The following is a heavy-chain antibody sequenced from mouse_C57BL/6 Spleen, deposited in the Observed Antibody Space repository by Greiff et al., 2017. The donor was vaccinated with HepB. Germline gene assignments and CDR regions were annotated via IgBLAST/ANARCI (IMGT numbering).Heavy chain of an antibody. J-gene: IGHJ1*03. CDR3: ARSGGTVVAPYWYFDV. Sequence: VQLQQSGAELVRPGTSVKVSCKASGYAFTNYLIEWVKQRPGQGLEWIGVINPGSGGTNYNEKFKGKATLTADKSSSTAYMQLSSLTSEDSAVYCGARSGGTVVAPYWYFDVWGTGTTVTVSS. V-gene: IGHV1-54*01. CDR2: INPGSGGT. CDR1: GYAFTNYL. D-gene: IGHD1-1*01.